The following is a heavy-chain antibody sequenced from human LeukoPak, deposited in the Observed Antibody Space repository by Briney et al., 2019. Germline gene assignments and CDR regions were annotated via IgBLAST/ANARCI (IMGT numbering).Heavy chain of an antibody. V-gene: IGHV3-7*01. CDR3: ARDDSVQLERPFDY. CDR1: GFTFSSYA. J-gene: IGHJ4*02. CDR2: IKQDGSEK. Sequence: GGSLRLSCAASGFTFSSYAMSWVCQAPGKGLEWVANIKQDGSEKYYVDSVKGRFTISRDNAKNSLYLQMNSLRAEDTAVYYCARDDSVQLERPFDYWGQGTLVTVSS. D-gene: IGHD1-1*01.